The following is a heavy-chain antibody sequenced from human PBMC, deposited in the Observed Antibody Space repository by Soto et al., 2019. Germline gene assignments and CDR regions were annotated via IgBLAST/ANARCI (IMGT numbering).Heavy chain of an antibody. V-gene: IGHV3-33*01. CDR3: ARDFSMVIVATGY. D-gene: IGHD5-12*01. CDR1: GFTFSSYA. CDR2: IWYDGSNT. Sequence: PGGSLRLSCAASGFTFSSYAMHWVRQAPGKGLEWVGFIWYDGSNTFYAESVKGRFTISRDNSKNTVYLQINALRAEDTAVYYCARDFSMVIVATGYWGQGTLVNVSS. J-gene: IGHJ4*02.